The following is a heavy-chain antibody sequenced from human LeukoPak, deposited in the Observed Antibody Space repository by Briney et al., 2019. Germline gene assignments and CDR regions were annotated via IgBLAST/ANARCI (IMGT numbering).Heavy chain of an antibody. J-gene: IGHJ4*02. CDR2: FSGSGGKT. V-gene: IGHV3-23*01. CDR3: AKDRYSSSSGYFDY. CDR1: GFTLSSYA. D-gene: IGHD6-6*01. Sequence: PGGSLRLSCTASGFTLSSYAMSWVRQAPGKGLEWVSGFSGSGGKTYYADSVEGRFTISRDNSKNTLYLQMNSLRAEDTAVYFCAKDRYSSSSGYFDYWGQGTLVTVSS.